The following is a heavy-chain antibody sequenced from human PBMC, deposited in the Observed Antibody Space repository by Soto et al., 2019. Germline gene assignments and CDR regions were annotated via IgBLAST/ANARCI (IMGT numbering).Heavy chain of an antibody. CDR3: ASGGSCYSSLPCDY. J-gene: IGHJ4*02. CDR1: GFTFSSYG. CDR2: ISYDGSNK. Sequence: GGSLRLSCAASGFTFSSYGMHWVRQAPGKGLEWVAVISYDGSNKYYADSVKGRFTISRDNSKNTLYLQMNSLRAEDTAVYYCASGGSCYSSLPCDYWGQGT. V-gene: IGHV3-30*03. D-gene: IGHD2-15*01.